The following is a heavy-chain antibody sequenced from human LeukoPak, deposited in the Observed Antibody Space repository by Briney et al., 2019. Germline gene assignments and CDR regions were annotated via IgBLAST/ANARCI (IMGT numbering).Heavy chain of an antibody. CDR3: ARDPAPVGSGLNDY. Sequence: PGGSLRLSCAASGFTFSSYWMSWVRQAPGKGLEWVANIKQDGSEKYYVDSVKGRFTISRDNAKNSLYLQMNSLRAEDTAVYYCARDPAPVGSGLNDYWGQGTLVTVSS. D-gene: IGHD6-19*01. V-gene: IGHV3-7*01. CDR1: GFTFSSYW. J-gene: IGHJ4*02. CDR2: IKQDGSEK.